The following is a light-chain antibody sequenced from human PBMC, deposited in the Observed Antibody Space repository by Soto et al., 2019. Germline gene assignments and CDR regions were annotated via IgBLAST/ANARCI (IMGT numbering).Light chain of an antibody. CDR2: DAS. V-gene: IGKV1-39*01. CDR1: QTISTY. CDR3: QQSDSTPYT. J-gene: IGKJ2*01. Sequence: SHMTHSPSSLSSSVGDRVTITCRASQTISTYLNWYQQKPGKAPRLLIYDASSLLSGVPSRFSGSGSGTDFTLTIASLQPEDFSTYYCQQSDSTPYTFGQGTKVDIK.